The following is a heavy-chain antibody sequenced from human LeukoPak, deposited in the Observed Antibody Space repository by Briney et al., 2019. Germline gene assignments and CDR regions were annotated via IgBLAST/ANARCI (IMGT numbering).Heavy chain of an antibody. CDR3: ARSLFRFLEWSYRSYYYYYMDV. CDR1: GYTFTGYY. Sequence: ASVKVSCKASGYTFTGYYMHWVRQAPGQGLEWMGWINPNSGGTNYAQKFQGRVTITADKSTSTAYMELSSLRSEDTAVYYCARSLFRFLEWSYRSYYYYYMDVWAKGPRSPSP. D-gene: IGHD3-3*01. V-gene: IGHV1-2*02. J-gene: IGHJ6*03. CDR2: INPNSGGT.